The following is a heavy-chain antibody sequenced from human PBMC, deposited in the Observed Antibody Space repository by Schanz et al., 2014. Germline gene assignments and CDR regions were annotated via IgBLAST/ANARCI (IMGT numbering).Heavy chain of an antibody. J-gene: IGHJ3*01. Sequence: QVQLVQSGAEVKKPGSSVNVSCEASGGTFRRYTISWLRQAPGQGLEWMGRNIHVLGVTNYAQKFQGRLTITVDQSKTTAFMELSSLTSEDTALYYCARGGVEMATIRDAFDLWGQGTMVTVS. CDR1: GGTFRRYT. V-gene: IGHV1-69*02. CDR2: NIHVLGVT. CDR3: ARGGVEMATIRDAFDL. D-gene: IGHD3-16*01.